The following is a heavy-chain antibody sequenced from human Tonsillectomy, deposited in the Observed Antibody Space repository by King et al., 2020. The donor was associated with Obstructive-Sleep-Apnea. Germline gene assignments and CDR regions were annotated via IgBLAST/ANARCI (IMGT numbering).Heavy chain of an antibody. CDR1: GFSLSNARMG. CDR2: IFSNDQK. Sequence: VTLKESGLVLVKPTETLTLTCTVSGFSLSNARMGVSWIRQPPGKALEWLAHIFSNDQKSYSTSLKSRLTISKDTSRSQVVLTMTNMDPVDTATYYCARIVSGDCGGYFDEWGQGTLVTVSS. J-gene: IGHJ4*02. D-gene: IGHD2-21*02. CDR3: ARIVSGDCGGYFDE. V-gene: IGHV2-26*01.